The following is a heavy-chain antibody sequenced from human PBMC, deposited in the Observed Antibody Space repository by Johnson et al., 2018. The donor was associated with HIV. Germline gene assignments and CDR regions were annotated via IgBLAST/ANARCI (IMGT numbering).Heavy chain of an antibody. V-gene: IGHV3-7*01. CDR1: GFTFSSYW. J-gene: IGHJ3*02. Sequence: VQLVESGGGLVQPGGSLRLSCAASGFTFSSYWMRWVRQAPGKGLEWVANIKQDGSEKYYVDSVKGRFTISRDNAKNSLYLQMNSLRAEDTAVYYCARAYYNFWSGYAFDIWGQGTMVTVSS. CDR2: IKQDGSEK. D-gene: IGHD3-3*01. CDR3: ARAYYNFWSGYAFDI.